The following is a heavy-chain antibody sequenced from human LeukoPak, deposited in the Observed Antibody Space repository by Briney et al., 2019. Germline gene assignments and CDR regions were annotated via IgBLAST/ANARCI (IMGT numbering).Heavy chain of an antibody. Sequence: ASVKVSCKASGYTFTGYYMHWVRQAPGQGLEWMGRINPNSGGTDYAQKFQGRVTMTRDTSISTAYMELSSLRSEDTAVYYCASGSYSMIYFDYWGQGTLVTASS. CDR1: GYTFTGYY. D-gene: IGHD1-26*01. V-gene: IGHV1-2*06. J-gene: IGHJ4*02. CDR2: INPNSGGT. CDR3: ASGSYSMIYFDY.